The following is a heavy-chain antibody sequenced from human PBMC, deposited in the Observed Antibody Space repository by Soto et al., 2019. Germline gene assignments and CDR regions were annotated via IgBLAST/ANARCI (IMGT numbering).Heavy chain of an antibody. Sequence: QVQLQESGPGLVKPSETLSLTCTVSGAAISSDYWTWIRQHPGKGLEWIGNIYYSGSTDYHPSLQSRGSTSVDTSRHQLSLSLPSLTAADTALYYCARIRIVNGHWYFDPWGHGALVTGSS. V-gene: IGHV4-59*01. CDR3: ARIRIVNGHWYFDP. D-gene: IGHD1-26*01. J-gene: IGHJ5*02. CDR2: IYYSGST. CDR1: GAAISSDY.